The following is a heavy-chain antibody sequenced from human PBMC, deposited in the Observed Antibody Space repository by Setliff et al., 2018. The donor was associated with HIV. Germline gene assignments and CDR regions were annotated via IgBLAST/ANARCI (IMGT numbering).Heavy chain of an antibody. CDR1: GGSFSGYY. D-gene: IGHD6-13*01. J-gene: IGHJ4*02. V-gene: IGHV4-34*01. CDR2: INHSGST. CDR3: AAASSWDPLLDY. Sequence: SETLSLTCAVYGGSFSGYYWSWIRQPPGKGLEWIGEINHSGSTNYNPALKSRVTISVDTSMDQSSLKLNSVTAADTAVYYCAAASSWDPLLDYWGQGTLVTVSS.